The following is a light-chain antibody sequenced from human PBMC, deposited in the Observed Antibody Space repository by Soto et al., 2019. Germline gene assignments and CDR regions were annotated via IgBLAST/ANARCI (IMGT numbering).Light chain of an antibody. J-gene: IGLJ2*01. CDR1: SSDVGLYNF. V-gene: IGLV2-8*01. CDR3: SSYAGFNTVI. CDR2: DVT. Sequence: QSALTQPPSASGSPGQSVTISCTGTSSDVGLYNFVSWYQQHPGEAPKLTIYDVTKRPSGVPDRFSGSKSGNTASLTVSGLQAEDEADYYCSSYAGFNTVIFGGGTKLTVL.